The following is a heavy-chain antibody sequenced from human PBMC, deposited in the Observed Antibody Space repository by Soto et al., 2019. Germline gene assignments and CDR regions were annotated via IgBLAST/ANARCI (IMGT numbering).Heavy chain of an antibody. V-gene: IGHV1-3*01. CDR1: GYTFTSYA. Sequence: QVQLVQSGAEVKKPGASVKVSCKASGYTFTSYAMHWVRQAPGQRLEWMGWINAGNGNTKYSQKFQGRVTITRDTSASTAYMELSSLRSEDTAVYYCATDRETYYGSGSPDYYYYYGMDVW. J-gene: IGHJ6*01. D-gene: IGHD3-10*01. CDR3: ATDRETYYGSGSPDYYYYYGMDV. CDR2: INAGNGNT.